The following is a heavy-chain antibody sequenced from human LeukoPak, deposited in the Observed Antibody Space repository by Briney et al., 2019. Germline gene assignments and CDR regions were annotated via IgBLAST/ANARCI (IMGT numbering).Heavy chain of an antibody. CDR3: ARHRSSGWYFDY. CDR1: GGSISSYF. J-gene: IGHJ4*02. V-gene: IGHV4-4*07. Sequence: SETLSLTCTVSGGSISSYFWSWIRQPAGKGLEWVGRIQSSGTTNYNPSLKSRVTMSVDTSKNQFSLKLSSVTAADTAVYYCARHRSSGWYFDYWGQGTLVTVSS. D-gene: IGHD6-19*01. CDR2: IQSSGTT.